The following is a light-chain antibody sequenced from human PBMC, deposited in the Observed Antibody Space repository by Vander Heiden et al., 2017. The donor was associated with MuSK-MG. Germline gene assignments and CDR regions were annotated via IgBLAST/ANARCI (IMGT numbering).Light chain of an antibody. CDR1: QSISSG. J-gene: IGKJ2*01. CDR2: KAS. V-gene: IGKV1-5*03. CDR3: QQDNSYSGT. Sequence: DIQMTQSPSTLSASVGDRVTITCRASQSISSGLAWYQQKPGKAPKLLIYKASSLESGVPSRFSGSGSGTAFTLTISSLQPDDFATYYCQQDNSYSGTFGQGTKLEIK.